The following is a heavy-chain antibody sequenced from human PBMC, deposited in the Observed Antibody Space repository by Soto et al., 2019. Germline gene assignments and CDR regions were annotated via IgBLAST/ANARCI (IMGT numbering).Heavy chain of an antibody. J-gene: IGHJ4*02. CDR1: GYTFTSYG. CDR2: ISAYNGNT. CDR3: ARVGAYCSGVSCFDY. D-gene: IGHD2-15*01. Sequence: ASVKVSCKASGYTFTSYGISWVRQAPGQGLEWMGWISAYNGNTDYAQSLQGRVTMTTDTSTSTAYMELRSLRSDDTAVYYCARVGAYCSGVSCFDYWALGTLVTVSS. V-gene: IGHV1-18*01.